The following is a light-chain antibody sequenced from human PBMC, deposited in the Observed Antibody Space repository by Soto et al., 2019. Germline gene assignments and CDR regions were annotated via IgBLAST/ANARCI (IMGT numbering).Light chain of an antibody. Sequence: EIVLTQSPGTLSLSPGERATLSCRASQSVSSSSLAWYQQKPGQAPRLLIYGASSRATGIPDRFSGSGSGTDFRLTISRLEPEDFAVYYCQQYGSSPWPFGEGTKREIK. CDR3: QQYGSSPWP. CDR2: GAS. CDR1: QSVSSSS. J-gene: IGKJ1*01. V-gene: IGKV3-20*01.